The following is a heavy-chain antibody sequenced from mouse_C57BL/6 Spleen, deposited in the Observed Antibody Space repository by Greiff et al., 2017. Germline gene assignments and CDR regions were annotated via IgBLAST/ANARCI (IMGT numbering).Heavy chain of an antibody. CDR3: ARKDSGSGVGY. CDR1: GYTFTSYW. D-gene: IGHD1-1*01. Sequence: QVQLQQPGAELVRPGTSVKLSCKASGYTFTSYWMHWVKQRPGQGLEWIGVIDPSDSYTNYNQKFKGKATLTVDTSSSTAYMQLSSLTSEDSAVDYCARKDSGSGVGYWGQGTTLTVSS. CDR2: IDPSDSYT. V-gene: IGHV1-59*01. J-gene: IGHJ2*01.